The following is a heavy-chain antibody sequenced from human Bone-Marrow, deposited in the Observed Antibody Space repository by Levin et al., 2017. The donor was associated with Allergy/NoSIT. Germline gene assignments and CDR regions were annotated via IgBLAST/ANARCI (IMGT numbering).Heavy chain of an antibody. D-gene: IGHD6-13*01. CDR2: ISSSSSYT. CDR3: ASSAAADDAFDI. CDR1: GFTFSDYY. Sequence: LSLTCAASGFTFSDYYMSWIRQAPGKGLEWVSYISSSSSYTNYADSVKGRFTISRDNAKNSLYLQMNSLRAEDTAVYYCASSAAADDAFDIWGQGTMVTVSS. J-gene: IGHJ3*02. V-gene: IGHV3-11*03.